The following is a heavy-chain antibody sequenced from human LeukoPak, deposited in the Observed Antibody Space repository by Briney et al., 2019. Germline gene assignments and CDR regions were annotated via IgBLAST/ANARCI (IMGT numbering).Heavy chain of an antibody. CDR3: ARAYSGTWDY. D-gene: IGHD6-13*01. CDR2: MQGDGSGK. CDR1: GFTLSTYW. V-gene: IGHV3-7*01. J-gene: IGHJ4*02. Sequence: GALRLSCAASGFTLSTYWMSWVRQAAGKGLEWVATMQGDGSGKYYVDSVKGRFTISRDNAKNSLYLQMNSLTVEDTAVYYCARAYSGTWDYWGQGTLVTVSP.